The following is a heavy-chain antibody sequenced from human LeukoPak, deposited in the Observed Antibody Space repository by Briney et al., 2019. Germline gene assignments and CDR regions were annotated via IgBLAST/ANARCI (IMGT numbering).Heavy chain of an antibody. D-gene: IGHD3-3*01. J-gene: IGHJ3*02. CDR3: ARGNRITIFGVVTDPGAFDI. CDR1: GYTFTSYY. Sequence: GASVKVSCKASGYTFTSYYMHWVRQAPGQGLEWMGWISAYNGNTNYAQKLQGRVTMTRDTSTSTVYMELSSLRSEDTAVYYCARGNRITIFGVVTDPGAFDIWGQGTMVTVSS. V-gene: IGHV1-18*04. CDR2: ISAYNGNT.